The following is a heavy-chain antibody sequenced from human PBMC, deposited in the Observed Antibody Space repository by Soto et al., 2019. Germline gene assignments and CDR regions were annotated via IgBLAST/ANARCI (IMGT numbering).Heavy chain of an antibody. CDR1: RFTFSSYA. CDR2: ISGSGGST. D-gene: IGHD3-22*01. J-gene: IGHJ4*02. V-gene: IGHV3-23*01. CDR3: AKGRITMIVVDRLDY. Sequence: PGGSLRLSCAASRFTFSSYAMSWVRQAPGKGLEWVSAISGSGGSTYYADSVKGRFTISRDNSKNTLYLQMNSLRAEDTAVYYCAKGRITMIVVDRLDYWGQGTLVTVSS.